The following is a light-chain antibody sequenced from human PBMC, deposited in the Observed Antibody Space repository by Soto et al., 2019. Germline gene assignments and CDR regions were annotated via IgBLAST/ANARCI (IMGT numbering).Light chain of an antibody. Sequence: SGLTHPPSVSAAPGQKVTISCSGSSSNIGNNYVSWYQQLPGTAPKLLIYDNNKRPSGIPDRFSGSKSGTSATLGITGLQTGEEADYYCGTWDSSLSASYVFGTGTKVTVL. CDR2: DNN. CDR3: GTWDSSLSASYV. V-gene: IGLV1-51*01. CDR1: SSNIGNNY. J-gene: IGLJ1*01.